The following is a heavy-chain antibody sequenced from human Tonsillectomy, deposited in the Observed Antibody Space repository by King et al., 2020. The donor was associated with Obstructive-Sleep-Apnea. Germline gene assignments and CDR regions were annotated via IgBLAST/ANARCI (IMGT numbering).Heavy chain of an antibody. J-gene: IGHJ3*01. CDR2: INQSGST. D-gene: IGHD3/OR15-3a*01. CDR1: GGSFIGYS. CDR3: AAPTLGLIIMQVYAFDV. V-gene: IGHV4-34*01. Sequence: VQLQQWGAGLLRPSEALSLTCAVYGGSFIGYSWNWIRQPPGKGLEWIGEINQSGSTNYNPSLKSRVTISVDMSKNQFSLKLSSVTAADTAIYYCAAPTLGLIIMQVYAFDVWGRGTMVTVSS.